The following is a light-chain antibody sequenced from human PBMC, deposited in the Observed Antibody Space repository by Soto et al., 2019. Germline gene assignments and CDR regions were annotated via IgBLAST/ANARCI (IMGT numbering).Light chain of an antibody. V-gene: IGLV2-23*02. CDR3: CSYAGSNWGYV. J-gene: IGLJ1*01. Sequence: QSALTQPASLSGSPGQSITISCTGTSSDIGSYHLVSWYQHQSGKAPQLIIYKVSQWPSVVSDRFSASKSGNTASLTISGLQAEGVSDYYCCSYAGSNWGYVFGTGTQLTVL. CDR1: SSDIGSYHL. CDR2: KVS.